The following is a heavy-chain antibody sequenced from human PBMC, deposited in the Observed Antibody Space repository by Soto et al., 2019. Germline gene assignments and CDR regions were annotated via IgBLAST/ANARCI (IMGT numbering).Heavy chain of an antibody. Sequence: ASVNVSCKASVGTFSRYAIIWVRQAPGQGLEWMGGIIPIFGTANYAQKFQGRVTITADESTSTAYMELSSLRSEDTAVYYCARGGTYYYDSSGSRVYFDYWGQGTLVTVSS. J-gene: IGHJ4*02. D-gene: IGHD3-22*01. CDR1: VGTFSRYA. CDR3: ARGGTYYYDSSGSRVYFDY. CDR2: IIPIFGTA. V-gene: IGHV1-69*13.